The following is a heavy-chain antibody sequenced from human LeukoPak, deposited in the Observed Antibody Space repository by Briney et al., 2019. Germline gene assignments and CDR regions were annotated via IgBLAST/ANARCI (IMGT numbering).Heavy chain of an antibody. D-gene: IGHD3-22*01. CDR3: AKAQGINYYDSSGYPFYAEVGFDY. Sequence: GGSLRLSCAASGFTFSSYAMSWVRQAPGKGLEWVSAISGSGGSTYYADSVKGRFTISRDNSKNTLYLQMNSLRAEDTAVYYCAKAQGINYYDSSGYPFYAEVGFDYWGQGTLVTVSS. V-gene: IGHV3-23*01. CDR1: GFTFSSYA. J-gene: IGHJ4*02. CDR2: ISGSGGST.